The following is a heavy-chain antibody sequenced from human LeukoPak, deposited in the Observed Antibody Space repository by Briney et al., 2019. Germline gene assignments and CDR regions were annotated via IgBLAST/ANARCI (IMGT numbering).Heavy chain of an antibody. CDR1: GESFSGYY. Sequence: PSETLSLTCAVYGESFSGYYWSWIRQPPGKGLEWIGEINHSGSTNYNPSLKSRITMSVDTSKNQFSLKLSSVTAADTAVYYCARHYGPWGQGTLVTVSS. CDR3: ARHYGP. D-gene: IGHD3-16*01. J-gene: IGHJ5*02. V-gene: IGHV4-34*01. CDR2: INHSGST.